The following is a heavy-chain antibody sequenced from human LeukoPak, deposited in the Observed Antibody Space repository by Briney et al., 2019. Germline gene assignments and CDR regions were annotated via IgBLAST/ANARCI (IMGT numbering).Heavy chain of an antibody. Sequence: GASVKVSCKASGYTFTSYYMHWVRQAPGQGLEWMGIINPSGGSTSYAQKFQGRVTMTRDTSTSTVYMELSSLRSEDTAVYYCAREEVVLMVYAPYCYGMDVWGQGTTVTVSS. CDR1: GYTFTSYY. J-gene: IGHJ6*02. V-gene: IGHV1-46*01. CDR2: INPSGGST. CDR3: AREEVVLMVYAPYCYGMDV. D-gene: IGHD2-8*01.